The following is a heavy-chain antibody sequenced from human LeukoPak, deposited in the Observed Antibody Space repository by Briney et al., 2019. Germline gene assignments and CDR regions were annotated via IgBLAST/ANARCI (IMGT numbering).Heavy chain of an antibody. D-gene: IGHD3-9*01. CDR1: GYTFTGYY. CDR2: INPNSGGT. V-gene: IGHV1-2*02. J-gene: IGHJ4*02. CDR3: ARAYDILTGGDY. Sequence: ASVKVSCKASGYTFTGYYMHWVRQAPGQGLEWMGWINPNSGGTNYAQKFQGRVTMTRDTSISTAYMELSRLRSEDTAVYYCARAYDILTGGDYWGQGTLVTVSS.